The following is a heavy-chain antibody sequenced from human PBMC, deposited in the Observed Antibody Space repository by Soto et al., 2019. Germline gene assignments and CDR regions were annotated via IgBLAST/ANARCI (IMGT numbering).Heavy chain of an antibody. CDR3: ATRGGTSRSSWYYLDY. CDR2: IKQDGTEK. Sequence: GGSLRLCCAASGVSCGDYWMTWVGQASGKGLEWVANIKQDGTEKYYVDSVKGRFTISRDNAKNSPYLQVNSLRAEDTAIYYCATRGGTSRSSWYYLDYWGKGT. D-gene: IGHD2-2*01. J-gene: IGHJ4*02. V-gene: IGHV3-7*01. CDR1: GVSCGDYW.